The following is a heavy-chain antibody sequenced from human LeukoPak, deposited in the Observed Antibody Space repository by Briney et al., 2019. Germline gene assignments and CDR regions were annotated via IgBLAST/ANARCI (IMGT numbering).Heavy chain of an antibody. D-gene: IGHD6-13*01. Sequence: GGSLRLSCAASGINFTSSGMHWVRPPPGKGMEWVTFIQNDGSDKYYAASVKGRFTISRDNSKNTVYLHMASLRADDTALYYCAREGGRAVPGRFDQWGQGTLVTVSS. CDR3: AREGGRAVPGRFDQ. CDR1: GINFTSSG. J-gene: IGHJ4*02. V-gene: IGHV3-30*02. CDR2: IQNDGSDK.